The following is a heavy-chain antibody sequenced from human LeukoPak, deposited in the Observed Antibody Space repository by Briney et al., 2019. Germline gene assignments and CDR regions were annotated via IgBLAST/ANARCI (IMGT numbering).Heavy chain of an antibody. J-gene: IGHJ4*02. Sequence: PSEPLSLTCAVSGGPFSGYFWNWIRQPPGKSLEWIGEINDRGITNYNPSPKSRVTISVDTSRNQFSLKLTSVTAADTAVYYCARDPTTVVTVPYYFDDCGQGTLVTVSS. D-gene: IGHD4-23*01. V-gene: IGHV4-34*01. CDR3: ARDPTTVVTVPYYFDD. CDR1: GGPFSGYF. CDR2: INDRGIT.